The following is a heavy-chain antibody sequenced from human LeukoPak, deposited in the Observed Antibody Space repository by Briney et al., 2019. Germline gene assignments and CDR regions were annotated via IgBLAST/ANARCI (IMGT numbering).Heavy chain of an antibody. Sequence: GGSLRLSCAASGFTFSSYAMSWVRQAPGKGLEWVSAISVSGGSTYYAGSVKGRFTISRDNTKNPLHLQMNSLRAEDTAVYYCAKARAHIVVVTATRTPDYWGQGTLVTVSS. CDR1: GFTFSSYA. V-gene: IGHV3-23*01. J-gene: IGHJ4*02. CDR2: ISVSGGST. D-gene: IGHD2-21*02. CDR3: AKARAHIVVVTATRTPDY.